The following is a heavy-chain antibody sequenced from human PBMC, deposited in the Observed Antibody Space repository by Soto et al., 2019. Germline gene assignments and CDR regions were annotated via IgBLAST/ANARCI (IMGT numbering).Heavy chain of an antibody. V-gene: IGHV1-46*01. Sequence: QVQLVQYGAEVKKPGASVKVSCKASGYTFTSYYMHWVRQAPGQGLEWMGIINPSGGSTIYAQKFQVRVTMTRDTSTSTAYMERSSLRSEDTAVYYCARAEFDSSSAFDIWGKGTMVTVSS. CDR2: INPSGGST. J-gene: IGHJ3*02. D-gene: IGHD3-22*01. CDR3: ARAEFDSSSAFDI. CDR1: GYTFTSYY.